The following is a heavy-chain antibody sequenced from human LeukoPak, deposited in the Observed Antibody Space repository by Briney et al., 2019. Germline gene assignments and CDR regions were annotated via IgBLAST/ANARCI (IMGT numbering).Heavy chain of an antibody. J-gene: IGHJ3*02. Sequence: SETLSLTCTVSGGSISSYYWSWIRQPPGKGLEWIGYIYYSGSTNYNPSLKSRVTISVDTSKNQFSLKLSSVTAADTAVYYCASFPPPYSGSYHFAFDIWGQGTMVTVSS. CDR2: IYYSGST. CDR1: GGSISSYY. V-gene: IGHV4-59*01. CDR3: ASFPPPYSGSYHFAFDI. D-gene: IGHD1-26*01.